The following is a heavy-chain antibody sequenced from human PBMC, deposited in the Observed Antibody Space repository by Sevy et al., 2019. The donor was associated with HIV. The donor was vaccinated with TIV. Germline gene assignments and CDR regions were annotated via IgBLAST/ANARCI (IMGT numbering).Heavy chain of an antibody. CDR1: GGSFSGFS. Sequence: SETLSLTCAVSGGSFSGFSRNWIRQPPGKGLEWIGEINHYSPSIKSRVTISLDTSKNQFSLKLNSVTAADTAVYYCARGGEGVVPSPILGLGPWAKDWSFDLWGRGTLVTVSS. J-gene: IGHJ2*01. D-gene: IGHD2-2*02. CDR3: ARGGEGVVPSPILGLGPWAKDWSFDL. V-gene: IGHV4-34*01. CDR2: INH.